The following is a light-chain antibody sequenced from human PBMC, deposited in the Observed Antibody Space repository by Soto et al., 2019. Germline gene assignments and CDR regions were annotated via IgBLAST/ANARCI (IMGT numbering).Light chain of an antibody. V-gene: IGKV3-15*01. CDR3: QQYNSWPRT. CDR2: GAS. Sequence: EVVMTQSPATLSVSPGERATLSCRASQSVSSNFAWYQQKPGQGPRLLIYGASTRATGFPARFSGGGSGTACTLTISSLPSEDFAVYYCQQYNSWPRTFGQGTKVEIK. CDR1: QSVSSN. J-gene: IGKJ1*01.